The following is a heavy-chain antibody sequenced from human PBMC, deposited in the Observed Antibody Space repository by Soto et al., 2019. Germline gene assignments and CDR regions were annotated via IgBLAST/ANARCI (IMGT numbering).Heavy chain of an antibody. CDR1: GYTFTSYG. Sequence: ASVKVSCKTSGYTFTSYGISWVRQAPGQGLEWMGWISTYNGNTKYAQKLQGRVTMTTDTSTSTAYMELRSLRSDDTAVFYCARERVRRVVPDYCSQGSLVIVSS. V-gene: IGHV1-18*01. CDR3: ARERVRRVVPDY. D-gene: IGHD2-15*01. J-gene: IGHJ4*02. CDR2: ISTYNGNT.